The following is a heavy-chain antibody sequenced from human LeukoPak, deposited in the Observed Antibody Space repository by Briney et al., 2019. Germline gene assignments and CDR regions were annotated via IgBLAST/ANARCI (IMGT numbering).Heavy chain of an antibody. D-gene: IGHD6-19*01. Sequence: PGGSLRLSCAASGFTFSSYAMSWVRQAPGKGLEWVSAISGSGGSTYCADSVKGRFTISRDNSKNTLYLQMNSLRAEDTAVYYCAKSSGWPNWFDPWGQGTLVTVSS. CDR3: AKSSGWPNWFDP. J-gene: IGHJ5*02. V-gene: IGHV3-23*01. CDR1: GFTFSSYA. CDR2: ISGSGGST.